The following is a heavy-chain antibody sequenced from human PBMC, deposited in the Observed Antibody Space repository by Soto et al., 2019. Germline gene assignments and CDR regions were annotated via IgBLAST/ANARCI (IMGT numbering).Heavy chain of an antibody. J-gene: IGHJ3*02. Sequence: GGSLRLSCAASGFTFDDYAMHWVRQAPGKGLEWVSGISWNSGSIGYADSVKGRFTISRDNAKNSLYLQMNSLRAEDTALYYCAKDISYSGYSYGPDAFDIWGQGTMVTVSS. D-gene: IGHD5-18*01. CDR1: GFTFDDYA. CDR2: ISWNSGSI. CDR3: AKDISYSGYSYGPDAFDI. V-gene: IGHV3-9*01.